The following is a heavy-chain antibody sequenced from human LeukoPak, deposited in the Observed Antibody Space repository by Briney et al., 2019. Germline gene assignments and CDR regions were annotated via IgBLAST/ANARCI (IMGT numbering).Heavy chain of an antibody. CDR1: GFTFSTYA. V-gene: IGHV3-33*01. CDR2: IWFDGSEQ. CDR3: AREGDSRWGELSP. Sequence: GGSLRLSCAASGFTFSTYAIHWVRQAPGKGLEWVAVIWFDGSEQYYADSVKGRFIISRDNSKSTSNLQLNSLRAENTAVYYCAREGDSRWGELSPWGQGTLVTVSS. J-gene: IGHJ1*01. D-gene: IGHD3-16*02.